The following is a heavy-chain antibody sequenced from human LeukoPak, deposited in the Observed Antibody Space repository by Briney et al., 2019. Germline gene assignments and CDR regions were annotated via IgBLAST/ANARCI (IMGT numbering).Heavy chain of an antibody. CDR1: GYTFTGYY. J-gene: IGHJ5*02. Sequence: ASVKVSCKASGYTFTGYYMHWVRQAPGQGLEWMGWINPNSGGKNYAQKFQGRVTMTRDTSNSTAYMELSRLRSDDTAVYYCARAGGYGDYDPFDPWGQGTLVTVSS. D-gene: IGHD4-17*01. V-gene: IGHV1-2*02. CDR3: ARAGGYGDYDPFDP. CDR2: INPNSGGK.